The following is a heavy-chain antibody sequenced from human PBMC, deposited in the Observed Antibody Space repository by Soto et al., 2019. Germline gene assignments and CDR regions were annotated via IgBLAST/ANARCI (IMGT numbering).Heavy chain of an antibody. V-gene: IGHV1-18*01. CDR2: ISSDNGNT. Sequence: GXSVKVSCKASGYTFYSHSISWVRQAPGQGLEWMGRISSDNGNTRYAQKFRGRVTMTTDTSTSTVYMELRNLRSDDTAVYYCARCIQQDYYYGMDVWGQGTTVTSP. CDR1: GYTFYSHS. D-gene: IGHD5-18*01. J-gene: IGHJ6*02. CDR3: ARCIQQDYYYGMDV.